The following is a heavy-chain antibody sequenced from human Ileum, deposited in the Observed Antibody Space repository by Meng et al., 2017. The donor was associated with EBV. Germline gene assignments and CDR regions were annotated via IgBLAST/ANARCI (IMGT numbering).Heavy chain of an antibody. J-gene: IGHJ4*02. V-gene: IGHV4-4*02. CDR3: ASSDYYRSDY. CDR1: GGSISRSDW. D-gene: IGHD3-22*01. CDR2: TSHSGST. Sequence: REAAPGRVKPSEPLSLTCAVSGGSISRSDWWSWVRQPPGKGLEWIGETSHSGSTNYSPSLKSRVTISLDKSKNQLSLKLNSVTAADTAVYYCASSDYYRSDYWGQGTLVTVSS.